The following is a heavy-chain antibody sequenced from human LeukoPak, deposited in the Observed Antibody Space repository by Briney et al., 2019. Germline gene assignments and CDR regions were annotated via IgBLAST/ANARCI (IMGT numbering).Heavy chain of an antibody. CDR1: GFTVSSNY. J-gene: IGHJ4*02. Sequence: GGSLRLSCAASGFTVSSNYMSWVRQAPGKGLEWVSLIYSGGSTYYADSVKGRFTISRDNSKNTLYLQMNSLRAEGTAVYYCARQAGITPNFDYWGQGTLVTVSS. CDR2: IYSGGST. D-gene: IGHD2-15*01. V-gene: IGHV3-53*01. CDR3: ARQAGITPNFDY.